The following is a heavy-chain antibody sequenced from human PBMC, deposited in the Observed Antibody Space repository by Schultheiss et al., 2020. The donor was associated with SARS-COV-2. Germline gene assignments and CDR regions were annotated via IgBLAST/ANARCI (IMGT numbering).Heavy chain of an antibody. D-gene: IGHD3-22*01. Sequence: GGSLRLSCITSGFTFGDYAMSWFRQAPGKGLEWVSAISGSGGSTYYADSVKGRFTISRDNSKNTLFLQMNSLRTEDTAVYYCAKPRYYDSSAPGGWGQGTLVTVSS. V-gene: IGHV3-23*01. CDR1: GFTFGDYA. CDR2: ISGSGGST. CDR3: AKPRYYDSSAPGG. J-gene: IGHJ4*02.